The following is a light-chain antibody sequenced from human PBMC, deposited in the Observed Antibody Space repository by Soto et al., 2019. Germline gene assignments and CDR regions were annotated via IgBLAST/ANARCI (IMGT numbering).Light chain of an antibody. CDR2: AAS. J-gene: IGKJ5*01. CDR3: QQRSNWQPT. Sequence: DIQMTQSPSSLSASVGDRVTITCRASQSISSYLNWYQQKPGKAPKLLIYAASSLQSGIPSRFSGSGSGTDFTLTISSLEPEDFAVYYCQQRSNWQPTFGQGTRLEIK. CDR1: QSISSY. V-gene: IGKV1-39*01.